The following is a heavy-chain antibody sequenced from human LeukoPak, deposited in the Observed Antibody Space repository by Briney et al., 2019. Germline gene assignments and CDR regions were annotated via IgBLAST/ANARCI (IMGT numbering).Heavy chain of an antibody. CDR2: IKHDGSDH. J-gene: IGHJ4*02. CDR3: VRHPGSYNVLTGYSYYFDY. CDR1: GFTFGSYW. V-gene: IGHV3-7*02. D-gene: IGHD3-9*01. Sequence: GGSLRLSCVGSGFTFGSYWMSWVRQAPGKGLEGVANIKHDGSDHYYADSVAGRFTISRDTAKNSLYLEMSSLRAEDAAVYFCVRHPGSYNVLTGYSYYFDYWGQGTLVTVSS.